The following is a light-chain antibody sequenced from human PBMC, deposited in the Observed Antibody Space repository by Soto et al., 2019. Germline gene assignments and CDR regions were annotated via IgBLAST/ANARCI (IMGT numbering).Light chain of an antibody. Sequence: DVQMTQSPSSLSASVGDRVTITCRASQGISNSLAWYQQRPGRGPKLLIYGASNLQSEVPSRFSGSGSGTDFTLTISSLQPEDVATYYCQKYDSAARTFGQGTKVDIK. CDR1: QGISNS. CDR2: GAS. V-gene: IGKV1-27*01. J-gene: IGKJ1*01. CDR3: QKYDSAART.